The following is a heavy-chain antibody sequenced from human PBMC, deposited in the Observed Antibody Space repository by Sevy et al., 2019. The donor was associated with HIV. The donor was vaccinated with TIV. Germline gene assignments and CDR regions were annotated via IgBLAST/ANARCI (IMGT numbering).Heavy chain of an antibody. D-gene: IGHD4-17*01. Sequence: GGSLRLSCVASGFALSNYYAMHWVRQAPGKGLEWVALISYDGSDKYYADSVKGRFTISRENFKNTLYLQMNSLTTEDTAVYYCARPRANYVDHYFFYAMDVWGQGTTVTVSS. CDR3: ARPRANYVDHYFFYAMDV. CDR1: GFALSNYYA. J-gene: IGHJ6*02. V-gene: IGHV3-30-3*01. CDR2: ISYDGSDK.